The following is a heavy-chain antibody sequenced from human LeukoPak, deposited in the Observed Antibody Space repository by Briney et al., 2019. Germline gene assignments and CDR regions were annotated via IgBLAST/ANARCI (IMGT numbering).Heavy chain of an antibody. D-gene: IGHD3-22*01. J-gene: IGHJ6*02. V-gene: IGHV1-18*01. CDR3: ARGYYDSGGYYYYYYGMDV. CDR1: GYTFTSYG. Sequence: PAASVKVSCKASGYTFTSYGISWVRQAPGQGLEWMGWISAYNGNTNYAQKLQGRVTMTTDTSTSTAYMELRSLRSDDTAVYYCARGYYDSGGYYYYYYGMDVWGQGTTVTVSS. CDR2: ISAYNGNT.